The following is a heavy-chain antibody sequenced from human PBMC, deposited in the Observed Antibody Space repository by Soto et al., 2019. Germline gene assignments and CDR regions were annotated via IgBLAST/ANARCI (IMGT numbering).Heavy chain of an antibody. J-gene: IGHJ4*02. Sequence: GSLRLSCAASGFAFSSYAMSWVRLAPGKGLEWVSAISGSGGSTYYADSVKGRFTISRDNSKNTLYLQMSSLKSEDTAVYYCARGLVVVPAAEINFDYWGQGTPVTVSS. CDR1: GFAFSSYA. V-gene: IGHV3-23*01. CDR2: ISGSGGST. D-gene: IGHD2-2*01. CDR3: ARGLVVVPAAEINFDY.